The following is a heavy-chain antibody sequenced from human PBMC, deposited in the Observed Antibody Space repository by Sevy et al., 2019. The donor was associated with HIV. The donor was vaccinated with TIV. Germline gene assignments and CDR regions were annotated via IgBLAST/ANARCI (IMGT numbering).Heavy chain of an antibody. Sequence: ASVKVSCKASGGTFSSYAISWVRQAPGQGLEWMGGIIPIFGTANYAQKFQGRVTITADKSTSTAYMELGSLRSEDTAVYYCARVGLGIRAAAMPNYYYMDVWGKGTTVTVSS. CDR3: ARVGLGIRAAAMPNYYYMDV. V-gene: IGHV1-69*06. D-gene: IGHD2-2*01. J-gene: IGHJ6*03. CDR2: IIPIFGTA. CDR1: GGTFSSYA.